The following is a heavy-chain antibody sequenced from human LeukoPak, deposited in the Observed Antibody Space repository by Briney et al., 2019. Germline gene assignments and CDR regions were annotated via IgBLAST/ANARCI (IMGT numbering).Heavy chain of an antibody. CDR2: ISSSGSTI. D-gene: IGHD3-16*01. CDR1: GFTFSDYY. V-gene: IGHV3-11*01. J-gene: IGHJ4*02. Sequence: GGSLRLSCAASGFTFSDYYMSWIRQAPGKGLEWVSYISSSGSTIYYADSVKGRFTISRDNAKNSLYLQMNSLRAEDTAVYYCARDNGLITFADYFDYWGQGTLVTVSS. CDR3: ARDNGLITFADYFDY.